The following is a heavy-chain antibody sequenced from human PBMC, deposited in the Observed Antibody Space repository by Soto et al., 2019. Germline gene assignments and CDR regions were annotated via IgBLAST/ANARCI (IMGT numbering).Heavy chain of an antibody. CDR1: RVSPHTTGVG. Sequence: PTQPLPGTCTFTRVSPHTTGVGGGWIRQPPGKALEWRALIFRYDDKRYSPSLKRRLTFTPDTPKNPVVVPMTNNDPVETAAYYCAHTHYREHAMDVWGKGTTGTVAS. CDR2: IFRYDDK. J-gene: IGHJ6*04. D-gene: IGHD1-26*01. CDR3: AHTHYREHAMDV. V-gene: IGHV2-5*01.